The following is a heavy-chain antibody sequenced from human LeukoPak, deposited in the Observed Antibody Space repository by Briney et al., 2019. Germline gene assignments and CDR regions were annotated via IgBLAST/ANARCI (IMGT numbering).Heavy chain of an antibody. V-gene: IGHV1-24*01. CDR1: GYTLTELS. CDR2: FDPEDGET. CDR3: ATYYYDSSGSYRPHWYFDL. Sequence: ASVKVSCKVSGYTLTELSMHWVRQAPGKGLEWMGGFDPEDGETIYAQKFQGRVTMTEDTSTDTAYMELSSLRSEDTAVYYCATYYYDSSGSYRPHWYFDLWGRGTLVTVSS. D-gene: IGHD3-22*01. J-gene: IGHJ2*01.